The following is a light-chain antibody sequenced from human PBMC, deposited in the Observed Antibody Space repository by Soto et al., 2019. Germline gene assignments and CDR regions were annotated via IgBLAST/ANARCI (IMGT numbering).Light chain of an antibody. CDR1: QSVSSS. CDR2: GAS. J-gene: IGKJ4*01. V-gene: IGKV3-15*01. Sequence: EIVLTQSPATMSVSPGETATLSCRASQSVSSSLAWYQQTPGRAPRLLIYGASNRATDIPTRFSGSGSGTEFTLIISGLQSEDFAVYYCQQYNNRPPLTFGGGTKVEIK. CDR3: QQYNNRPPLT.